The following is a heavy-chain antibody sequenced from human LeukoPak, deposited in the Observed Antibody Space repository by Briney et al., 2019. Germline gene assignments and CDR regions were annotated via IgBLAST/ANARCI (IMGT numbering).Heavy chain of an antibody. D-gene: IGHD6-6*01. CDR2: IYYSGST. J-gene: IGHJ4*02. V-gene: IGHV4-31*03. CDR3: AREVYSSSFPMFDY. CDR1: GGSISSGGYY. Sequence: TLSLTCTVSGGSISSGGYYWSWIRQHPGKGLEWIGYIYYSGSTYYNPSLKSRVTISVDTSKNQFSLKLSSVTAADTAVYYCAREVYSSSFPMFDYWGQGTLVTVSS.